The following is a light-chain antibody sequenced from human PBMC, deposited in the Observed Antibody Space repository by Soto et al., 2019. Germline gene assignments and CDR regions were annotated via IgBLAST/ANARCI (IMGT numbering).Light chain of an antibody. CDR1: QSISSW. CDR3: QHYSTVWA. Sequence: IQMTQSPSTLSASVGDRVTITCRASQSISSWLAWYQQKPGKAPNLLIYDASALESGVPSRFSGSGSGTEFTLTISSLQPDDFATYYCQHYSTVWAFGQGTKVDIK. J-gene: IGKJ1*01. V-gene: IGKV1-5*01. CDR2: DAS.